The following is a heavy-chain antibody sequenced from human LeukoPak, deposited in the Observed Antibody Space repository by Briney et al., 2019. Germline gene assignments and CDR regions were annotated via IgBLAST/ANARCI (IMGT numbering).Heavy chain of an antibody. J-gene: IGHJ4*01. Sequence: GASVKVSCKASGYTFSDYYLHWVRPAPGQGRKWMGWVNPNSGGTNFAQKFRGRVTMTRDTSITTAYMELTRLKSDDTAVYYCARGGVRTAASSLGYWGQGTLVTVSS. CDR1: GYTFSDYY. V-gene: IGHV1-2*02. D-gene: IGHD6-13*01. CDR3: ARGGVRTAASSLGY. CDR2: VNPNSGGT.